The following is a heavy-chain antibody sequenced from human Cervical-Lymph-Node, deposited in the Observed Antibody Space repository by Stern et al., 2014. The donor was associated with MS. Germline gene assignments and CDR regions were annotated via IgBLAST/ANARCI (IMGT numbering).Heavy chain of an antibody. Sequence: ESGPTLVKPTQTVTLTCTLSGFSVATAGVGVGWIRQPPGKALEWLALNYWDDDKLYSPSLKNRLTIIKDTSKNQVVLTMTNVDPVDTATYYCAHSRVKYCRGGTCYSSLFDYWGQGTLVTVSS. D-gene: IGHD2-15*01. CDR2: NYWDDDK. J-gene: IGHJ4*02. V-gene: IGHV2-5*02. CDR1: GFSVATAGVG. CDR3: AHSRVKYCRGGTCYSSLFDY.